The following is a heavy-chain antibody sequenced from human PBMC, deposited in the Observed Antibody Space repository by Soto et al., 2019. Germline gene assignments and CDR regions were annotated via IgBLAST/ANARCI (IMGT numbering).Heavy chain of an antibody. V-gene: IGHV3-7*01. D-gene: IGHD6-6*01. Sequence: GGSLRLSCAASGFTFSSYWMSWVRQAPGKGLEWVANIKQDGSEKYYVDSVKGRFTISRDNAKNSLYLQMNSLRAEDTAVYYCARDSGTARQRYYFDYWGQGTLVTVSS. CDR2: IKQDGSEK. CDR1: GFTFSSYW. CDR3: ARDSGTARQRYYFDY. J-gene: IGHJ4*02.